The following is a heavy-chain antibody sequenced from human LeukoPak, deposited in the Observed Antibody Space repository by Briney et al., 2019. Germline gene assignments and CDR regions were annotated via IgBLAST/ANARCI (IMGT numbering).Heavy chain of an antibody. CDR2: ISSSSSYI. Sequence: KTGGSLRLSCAASGFTFSSYSMNWVRQAPGKGLEWVSSISSSSSYIYYADSVKGRFTISRDNAKNSLCLQMNSLRAEDTAVYYCARGGGSGWYVGYYFDYWGQGTLVTVSS. J-gene: IGHJ4*02. CDR3: ARGGGSGWYVGYYFDY. D-gene: IGHD6-19*01. V-gene: IGHV3-21*01. CDR1: GFTFSSYS.